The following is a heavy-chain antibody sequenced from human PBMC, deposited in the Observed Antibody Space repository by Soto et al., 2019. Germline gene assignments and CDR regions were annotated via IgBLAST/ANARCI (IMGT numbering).Heavy chain of an antibody. Sequence: SETLSLTCTVSGGSVSSGSYYWSWIRQPPGKGLEWIGSIYYSGSTYYNPSLKSRVTISVDTSKNQFSLKLSSVTAADTAVYYCARHAADYYDILTGYPSPIDYWGQGTLVTVSS. J-gene: IGHJ4*02. CDR3: ARHAADYYDILTGYPSPIDY. D-gene: IGHD3-9*01. CDR2: IYYSGST. V-gene: IGHV4-39*01. CDR1: GGSVSSGSYY.